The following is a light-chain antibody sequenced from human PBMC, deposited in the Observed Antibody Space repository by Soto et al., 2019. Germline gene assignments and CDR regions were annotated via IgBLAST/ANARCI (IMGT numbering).Light chain of an antibody. CDR2: AAS. V-gene: IGKV3-15*01. Sequence: EIIMTQSPATLSVSPGERASLSCRASQSVSSNLAWYQQKPGQAPRLLIYAASTRATGISTRFSGSGSGTDFTLTIIRLDPEDFAVCCQSYGRSPLGGGTEVDIK. CDR3: SYGRSP. CDR1: QSVSSN. J-gene: IGKJ4*01.